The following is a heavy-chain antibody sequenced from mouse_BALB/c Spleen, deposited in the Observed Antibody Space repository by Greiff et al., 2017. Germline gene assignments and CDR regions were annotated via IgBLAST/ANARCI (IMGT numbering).Heavy chain of an antibody. V-gene: IGHV1S81*02. CDR1: GYTFTSYW. J-gene: IGHJ4*01. CDR2: INPSNGRT. CDR3: ARTLTGSSYPYAMDY. D-gene: IGHD1-1*01. Sequence: QVQLQQPGAELVKPGASVKLSCKASGYTFTSYWMHWVKQRPGQGLEWIGEINPSNGRTNYNEKFKSKATLTVDKSSSTAYMQLSSLTSEDSAVYYCARTLTGSSYPYAMDYWGQGTSVTVSS.